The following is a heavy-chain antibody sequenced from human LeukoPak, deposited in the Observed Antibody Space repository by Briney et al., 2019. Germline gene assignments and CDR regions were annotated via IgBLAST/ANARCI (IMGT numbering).Heavy chain of an antibody. CDR1: GFRFSDLT. V-gene: IGHV3-23*01. J-gene: IGHJ5*02. CDR2: IGGRGGST. CDR3: GKEGGA. Sequence: HPGGSLRLSCAASGFRFSDLTMTWVRQAPGKGPEWVSAIGGRGGSTYYADSVGGRFTISRDNSKDMVYLQMNSLKVEDTATYYCGKEGGAWGQGTKVTVSS. D-gene: IGHD3-16*01.